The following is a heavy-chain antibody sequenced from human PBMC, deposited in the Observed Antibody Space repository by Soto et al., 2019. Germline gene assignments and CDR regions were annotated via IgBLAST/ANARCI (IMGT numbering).Heavy chain of an antibody. CDR2: ISDTGTH. CDR3: GRDGTKTLRDWFDP. J-gene: IGHJ5*02. D-gene: IGHD1-1*01. V-gene: IGHV4-4*07. CDR1: GASISGFY. Sequence: SETLSLTCPASGASISGFYWSWLRKYAGKGLEWIGRISDTGTHDYNPPLKSRVMMSVDTSKKQSSLKLRSVSAGDWGVYYGGRDGTKTLRDWFDPWGHGISVTV.